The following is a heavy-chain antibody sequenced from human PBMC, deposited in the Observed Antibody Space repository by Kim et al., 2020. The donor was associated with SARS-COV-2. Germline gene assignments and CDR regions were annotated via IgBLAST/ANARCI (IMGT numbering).Heavy chain of an antibody. Sequence: GGSLRLSCAASGFTFSSYGMHWVRQAPGKGLEWVAVIWYDGSNKYYADSVKGRFTISRDNSKNTLYLQMNSLRAEDTAVYYCAKDGFGELAVPNYFDYWGQGTLVTVSS. CDR1: GFTFSSYG. CDR2: IWYDGSNK. V-gene: IGHV3-33*06. D-gene: IGHD3-10*01. CDR3: AKDGFGELAVPNYFDY. J-gene: IGHJ4*02.